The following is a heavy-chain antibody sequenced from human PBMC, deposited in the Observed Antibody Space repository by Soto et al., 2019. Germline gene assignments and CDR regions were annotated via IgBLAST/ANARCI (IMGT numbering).Heavy chain of an antibody. CDR3: ARSREMYYYDSSGYYAH. V-gene: IGHV4-59*01. Sequence: SETLSLTCTVSGDSISSYYWNWIRQSPGKELEWIGYVSFSGSTSYNPSLKSRVTISVDTSKNQFSLKLSSVTAADTAVYYCARSREMYYYDSSGYYAHWGQGTLVTVSS. D-gene: IGHD3-22*01. CDR2: VSFSGST. J-gene: IGHJ4*02. CDR1: GDSISSYY.